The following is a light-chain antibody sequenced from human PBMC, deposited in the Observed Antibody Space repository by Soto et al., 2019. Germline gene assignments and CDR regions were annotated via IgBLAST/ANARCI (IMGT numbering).Light chain of an antibody. CDR1: QSISSH. V-gene: IGKV3-11*01. CDR3: QQRSNWPLT. Sequence: EIVLTQSPATLSLSPGERATLSCRASQSISSHLAWYQQKPGQAPRLLIYDASNRAPGIPAKFSGSGSGTDFTLTNSSLEPEDFAVYYCQQRSNWPLTFGGGTKVEIK. CDR2: DAS. J-gene: IGKJ4*01.